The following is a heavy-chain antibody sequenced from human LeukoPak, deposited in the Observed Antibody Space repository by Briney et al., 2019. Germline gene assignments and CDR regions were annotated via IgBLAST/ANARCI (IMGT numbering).Heavy chain of an antibody. J-gene: IGHJ5*01. CDR1: AFTVSVYW. CDR3: VRGRGWLDS. D-gene: IGHD3-10*01. CDR2: INQDGSEK. V-gene: IGHV3-7*03. Sequence: GGSLRLSCLGSAFTVSVYWMTWVRQAPGKGLEWGANINQDGSEKEYVESVKGRFIISRDNAKNSLCLQMNSLRGEDTAVYYCVRGRGWLDSWGQGTLVTVSS.